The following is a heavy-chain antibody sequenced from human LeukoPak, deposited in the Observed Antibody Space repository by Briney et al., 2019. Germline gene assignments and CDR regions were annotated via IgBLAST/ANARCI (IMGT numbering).Heavy chain of an antibody. CDR1: GYTFTGYY. Sequence: ASVKVSCKASGYTFTGYYMHWVRQAPGQGLEWMGWINPNSGGTNYAQKFQGRVTMTRDTSISTAYMELSRLRSDDTAVYYCARDNVFGELLLDYWGQGTLVTVSS. CDR2: INPNSGGT. V-gene: IGHV1-2*02. CDR3: ARDNVFGELLLDY. J-gene: IGHJ4*02. D-gene: IGHD3-10*02.